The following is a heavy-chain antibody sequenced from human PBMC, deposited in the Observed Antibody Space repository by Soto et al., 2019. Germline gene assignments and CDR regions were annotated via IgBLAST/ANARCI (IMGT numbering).Heavy chain of an antibody. J-gene: IGHJ4*02. CDR1: GCTVSSYA. CDR3: ARGRPYSSGLDY. V-gene: IGHV1-69*13. D-gene: IGHD6-19*01. CDR2: IIPIFGTA. Sequence: SVKVSCKASGCTVSSYAISCGRQAPGQGLEWMGGIIPIFGTANYAQKFQGRVTITADESTSTAYMELSSLRSEDTAVYYCARGRPYSSGLDYWGQGTLVTVSS.